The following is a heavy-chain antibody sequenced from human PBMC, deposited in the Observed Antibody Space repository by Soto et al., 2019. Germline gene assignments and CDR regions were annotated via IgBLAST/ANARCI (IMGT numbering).Heavy chain of an antibody. CDR2: TYYRSKWYN. D-gene: IGHD2-2*01. J-gene: IGHJ6*02. V-gene: IGHV6-1*01. CDR1: GDSVSSNSAA. CDR3: ARDRKSMYQPLQTYYYYYYGMDV. Sequence: SQTLSLTCAISGDSVSSNSAAWNWIRQSPSRGLEWLGRTYYRSKWYNDYAVSVKSRITINPDTSKNQFSLQLNSVTPEDTAVYYCARDRKSMYQPLQTYYYYYYGMDVWGQGTTVTVSS.